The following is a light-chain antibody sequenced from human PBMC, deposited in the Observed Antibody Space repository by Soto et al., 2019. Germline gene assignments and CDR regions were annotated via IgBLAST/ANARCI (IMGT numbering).Light chain of an antibody. CDR3: QQYYSYPGS. Sequence: AIRMTQSPSSLSASTGDRVTITCRASQGISGYLAWYQQKPGKAPKLLIYAASTLQSGVPSRFSGSGSGTDFTLTISCLQSEDFATYYCQQYYSYPGSFGQGTKVEIK. CDR1: QGISGY. V-gene: IGKV1-8*01. J-gene: IGKJ1*01. CDR2: AAS.